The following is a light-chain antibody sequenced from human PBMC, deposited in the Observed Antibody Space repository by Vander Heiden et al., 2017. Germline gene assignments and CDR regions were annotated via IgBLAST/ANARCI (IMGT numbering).Light chain of an antibody. CDR1: STKIGAGYD. CDR2: GNS. CDR3: QSYDSSLSVYYV. Sequence: QSVLTQPPSVSVAPGQRVTISCTGSSTKIGAGYDVHWYQQLPGTAPKLLIYGNSNRPSGVPDRFSGSKSGTSASLAITGLQAEDEADYYCQSYDSSLSVYYVFGTGTKVTVL. V-gene: IGLV1-40*01. J-gene: IGLJ1*01.